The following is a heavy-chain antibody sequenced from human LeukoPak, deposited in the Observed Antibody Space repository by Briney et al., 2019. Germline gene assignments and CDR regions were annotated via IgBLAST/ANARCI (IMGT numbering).Heavy chain of an antibody. J-gene: IGHJ4*02. Sequence: GGSLRLSCAASGFTFSLYSITWVRQTPGRGLEWVSSISSSGSYIYYADSVKGRFTVSRDNAKNSLSLQMNSLRAEDTAVYYCARGGHDGTYYSSYWGQGTLVTVSS. D-gene: IGHD1-26*01. CDR3: ARGGHDGTYYSSY. V-gene: IGHV3-21*01. CDR2: ISSSGSYI. CDR1: GFTFSLYS.